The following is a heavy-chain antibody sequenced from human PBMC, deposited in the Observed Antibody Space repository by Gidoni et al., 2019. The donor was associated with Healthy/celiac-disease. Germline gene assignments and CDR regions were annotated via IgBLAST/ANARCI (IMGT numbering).Heavy chain of an antibody. D-gene: IGHD1-7*01. V-gene: IGHV2-70*15. CDR2: IDWDDDK. CDR1: WSSLRTSGMC. J-gene: IGHJ3*02. Sequence: QVTLRESGPALVKPTQPLPLTCTLPWSSLRTSGMCVSWIRQPPGKALEWLARIDWDDDKYYSTSLKTRLTISKDTSKNQVVLTMTNMDPVDTATYYCARSEMASELDAFDIWGQGTMVTVSS. CDR3: ARSEMASELDAFDI.